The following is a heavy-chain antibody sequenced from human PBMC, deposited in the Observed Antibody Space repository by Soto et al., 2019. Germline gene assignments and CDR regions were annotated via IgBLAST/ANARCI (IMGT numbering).Heavy chain of an antibody. CDR2: ISDSGVST. Sequence: EVRLLESGGGFVQPGGSLRLSCAASGFTFSNYAMSWVRQTPGRVLEWVSTISDSGVSTYYADSVKGRFAISRDNSMNTLFLQMNSLRAEDTAVYYCAKDGGIDLVISKLLFDSWGHGTMVTVSS. CDR3: AKDGGIDLVISKLLFDS. CDR1: GFTFSNYA. V-gene: IGHV3-23*01. D-gene: IGHD3-22*01. J-gene: IGHJ3*02.